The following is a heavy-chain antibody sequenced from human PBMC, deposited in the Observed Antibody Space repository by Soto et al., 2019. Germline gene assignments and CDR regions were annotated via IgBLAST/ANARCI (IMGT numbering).Heavy chain of an antibody. D-gene: IGHD4-17*01. J-gene: IGHJ4*02. CDR3: GRVFVRGDYVAEY. CDR2: INAGNGNT. Sequence: ASVKVSCKASGYTFTSYAMHWVRQAPGQRLEWMGWINAGNGNTKYSQKFQGRVTITRDTSASTAYMELSSLRSEDTAVYYCGRVFVRGDYVAEYWGQGTLVTVSS. CDR1: GYTFTSYA. V-gene: IGHV1-3*01.